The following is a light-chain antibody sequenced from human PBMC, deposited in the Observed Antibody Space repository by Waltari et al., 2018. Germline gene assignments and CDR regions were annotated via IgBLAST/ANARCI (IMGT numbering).Light chain of an antibody. CDR2: AAS. CDR1: QAIRNY. J-gene: IGKJ4*01. CDR3: QQYYSFPLT. V-gene: IGKV1-16*02. Sequence: DIQMTQSPSSVSASVGDRVTLTCRASQAIRNYLAWFQQKPGRAPKPLIYAASSLQSGVPSKFSGSRSGTEFTLTISSLQPEDFASYYCQQYYSFPLTFGGGTKVEIK.